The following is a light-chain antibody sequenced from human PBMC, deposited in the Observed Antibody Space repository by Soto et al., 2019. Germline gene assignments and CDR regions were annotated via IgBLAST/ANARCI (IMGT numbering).Light chain of an antibody. J-gene: IGLJ1*01. V-gene: IGLV2-8*01. CDR1: KSDIGVYDF. CDR2: EVF. Sequence: QDALSHPPSASGSPGHSVTIACTGTKSDIGVYDFVSWYQHLPGKAPRLIIYEVFQRPSGVPDRFSGSKSGNTASLTVSGLQAADEADYFCKSYAGSNNYVFGSGTKVTAL. CDR3: KSYAGSNNYV.